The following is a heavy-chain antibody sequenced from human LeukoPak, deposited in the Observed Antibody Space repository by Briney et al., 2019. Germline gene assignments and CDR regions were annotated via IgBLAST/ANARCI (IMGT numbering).Heavy chain of an antibody. CDR1: GFTVSSNY. CDR3: ARGGFSNYAEFDP. CDR2: IYSGGST. Sequence: PGGSLRLSCAASGFTVSSNYMSWVRQAPGKGLEWVSVIYSGGSTYYADSVKGRFTISRHNSKNTLYLQMNSLRAEDTAVYYCARGGFSNYAEFDPWGQGTLVTVSS. V-gene: IGHV3-53*04. D-gene: IGHD4-11*01. J-gene: IGHJ5*02.